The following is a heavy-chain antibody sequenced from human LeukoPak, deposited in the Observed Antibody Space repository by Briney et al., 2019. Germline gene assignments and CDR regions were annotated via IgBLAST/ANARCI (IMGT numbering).Heavy chain of an antibody. CDR1: GFMFSYYD. CDR2: ISYDGSKR. J-gene: IGHJ4*02. V-gene: IGHV3-30*02. D-gene: IGHD3-9*01. Sequence: GGSLRLSCAASGFMFSYYDMDWVRQAPGKGLEWVGNISYDGSKRYYADSMEGRFTISRDNSKNTLYLQMNSLTAEDTAVYYCASLLDVLTGNDYWGQGTLVTVSP. CDR3: ASLLDVLTGNDY.